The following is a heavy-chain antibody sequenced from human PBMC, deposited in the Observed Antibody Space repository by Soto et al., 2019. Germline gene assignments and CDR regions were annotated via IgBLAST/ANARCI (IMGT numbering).Heavy chain of an antibody. D-gene: IGHD3-9*01. CDR3: ARDLSYFDWTTPDV. J-gene: IGHJ6*02. V-gene: IGHV3-74*01. CDR2: INGDGSNT. CDR1: GFTFSASW. Sequence: GGSLRLSCAASGFTFSASWMHCIRQAPGKGLVWVSRINGDGSNTIYADSVRGRFTISRDDAKNTLYLQMNSLRAEDTAVYYCARDLSYFDWTTPDVWGQGTTVTVSS.